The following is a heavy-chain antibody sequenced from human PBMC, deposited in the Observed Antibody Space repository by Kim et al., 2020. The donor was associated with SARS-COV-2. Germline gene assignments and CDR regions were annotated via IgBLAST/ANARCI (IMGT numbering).Heavy chain of an antibody. CDR1: GGTFSSYA. CDR2: IIPIFGTA. CDR3: ARVHCSGGSCYYYYYGMDV. Sequence: SVKVSCKASGGTFSSYAISWVRQAPGQGLEWMGGIIPIFGTANYAQKFQGRVTITADESTSTAYMELSSLRSEDTAVYYCARVHCSGGSCYYYYYGMDVWGQGTTVTVSS. D-gene: IGHD2-15*01. V-gene: IGHV1-69*13. J-gene: IGHJ6*02.